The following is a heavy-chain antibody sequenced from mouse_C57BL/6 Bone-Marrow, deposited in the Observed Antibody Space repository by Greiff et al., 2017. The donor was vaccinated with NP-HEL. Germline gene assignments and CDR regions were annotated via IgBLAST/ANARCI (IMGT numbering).Heavy chain of an antibody. V-gene: IGHV1-69*01. Sequence: QVQLQQPGAELVMPGASVKLSCMASGYTFTSYWMPWVKQRPGQGLEWIGEIDPSDSYTNYNQKFKGKFTLTVDKSSSTAYMQLSRLTSEDSAVYYCARELLWLRRLCFDYWGQGTTLTVSS. CDR3: ARELLWLRRLCFDY. CDR1: GYTFTSYW. D-gene: IGHD2-2*01. CDR2: IDPSDSYT. J-gene: IGHJ2*01.